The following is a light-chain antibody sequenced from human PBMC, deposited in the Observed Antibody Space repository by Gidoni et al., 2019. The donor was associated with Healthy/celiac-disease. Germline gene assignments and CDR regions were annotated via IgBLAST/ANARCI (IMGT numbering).Light chain of an antibody. CDR3: QQRSNWPLT. CDR1: QSVSTY. J-gene: IGKJ4*01. CDR2: DAS. V-gene: IGKV3-11*01. Sequence: ELVLTQSPATLSLSPGERATLSCRASQSVSTYLAWYQQKPGQAPRLLIYDASNRATGIPARFSGSGSGTDFTLTISSLEPEDFAVYYCQQRSNWPLTFGGXTKVEI.